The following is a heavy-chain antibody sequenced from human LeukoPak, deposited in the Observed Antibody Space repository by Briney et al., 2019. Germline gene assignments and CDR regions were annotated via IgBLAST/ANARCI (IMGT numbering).Heavy chain of an antibody. CDR1: GYIFTGYY. V-gene: IGHV1-2*02. D-gene: IGHD6-19*01. CDR3: ARGITLAGRGCFDF. J-gene: IGHJ4*02. CDR2: INPNSGDT. Sequence: ASVKVSCKASGYIFTGYYIHWVRQAPGQGLEWMGWINPNSGDTYYAQNFQGRVTMTRDTSISTSYVELSELRSDDTAVYHCARGITLAGRGCFDFWGQGTLVTVSS.